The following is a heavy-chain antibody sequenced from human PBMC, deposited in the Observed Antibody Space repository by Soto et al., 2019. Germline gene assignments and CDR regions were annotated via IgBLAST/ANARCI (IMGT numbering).Heavy chain of an antibody. CDR1: GGSISSGGYY. J-gene: IGHJ6*02. Sequence: PSETLSLTCTVSGGSISSGGYYWSWIRQHPGKGLEWIGYIYYSGSTNYNPSLKSRVTISVDTSKNQFSLKLSSVTAADTAVYYCARSVLAVAVAYYYGMDVWGQGTTVTVS. V-gene: IGHV4-31*03. CDR3: ARSVLAVAVAYYYGMDV. D-gene: IGHD6-19*01. CDR2: IYYSGST.